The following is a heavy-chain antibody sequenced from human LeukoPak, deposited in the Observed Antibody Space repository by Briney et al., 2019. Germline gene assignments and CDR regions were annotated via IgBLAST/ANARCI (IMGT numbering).Heavy chain of an antibody. Sequence: PGGSLRLSCAASGFTFSSYSMNWVRQAPGKGLEWVSSISSSSSYIYYADSVKGRFTISRDNAKNSLYLQMNSLRAEDTAVYYCARVNMVQGVIVLDYWGQGTLVTVSS. J-gene: IGHJ4*02. CDR1: GFTFSSYS. CDR3: ARVNMVQGVIVLDY. D-gene: IGHD3-10*01. V-gene: IGHV3-21*01. CDR2: ISSSSSYI.